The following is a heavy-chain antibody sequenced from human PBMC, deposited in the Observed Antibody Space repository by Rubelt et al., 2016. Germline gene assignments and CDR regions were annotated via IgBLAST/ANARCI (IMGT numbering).Heavy chain of an antibody. CDR3: ARHYCSGGNCYYFNY. CDR1: GGSISSYY. D-gene: IGHD2-15*01. CDR2: IYYSGST. V-gene: IGHV4-59*08. J-gene: IGHJ4*02. Sequence: QVQLQESGPGLVEPSETLTLTCTVPGGSISSYYWSWIRQPPGKGLEWIGYIYYSGSTNYNPSLTSRVPILVDTSKNQFSLTLRSGTAADTAVYYCARHYCSGGNCYYFNYWGQETLVTVSS.